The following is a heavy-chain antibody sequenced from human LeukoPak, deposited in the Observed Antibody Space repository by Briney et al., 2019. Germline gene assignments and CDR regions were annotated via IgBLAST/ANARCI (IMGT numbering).Heavy chain of an antibody. CDR3: ARADLWYYYDSSGYYYFDY. V-gene: IGHV1-2*02. D-gene: IGHD3-22*01. CDR1: GYTFTGYY. CDR2: INPNSGGT. Sequence: ASVKVSCKASGYTFTGYYMHWVRQAPGQGLEWMGWINPNSGGTSYAQKFQGRVTMTRDTSISTAYMELSRLRSDDTAVYYCARADLWYYYDSSGYYYFDYWGQGTLVTVSS. J-gene: IGHJ4*02.